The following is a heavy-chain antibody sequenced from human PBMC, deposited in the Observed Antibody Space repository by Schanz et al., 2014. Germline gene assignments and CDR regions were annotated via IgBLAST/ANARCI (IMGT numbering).Heavy chain of an antibody. CDR3: AREKRRTEVVLDH. Sequence: QVQLVESGGGVVQPGGSLRLSCAGSGFTFADYYMTWIRQAPGKGLEWISYVSSYDTTVSYADSVKGRFTISRDNAKNSLYLQMNSLRAEDTAVYYCAREKRRTEVVLDHWGQGTLVTVS. CDR1: GFTFADYY. CDR2: VSSYDTTV. J-gene: IGHJ4*02. V-gene: IGHV3-11*01.